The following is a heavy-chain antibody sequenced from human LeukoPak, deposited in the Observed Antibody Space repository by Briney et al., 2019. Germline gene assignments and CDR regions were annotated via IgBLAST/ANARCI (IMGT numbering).Heavy chain of an antibody. J-gene: IGHJ4*02. V-gene: IGHV3-23*01. CDR2: LRGNGDA. CDR3: AKASWVSTADAVL. D-gene: IGHD3-16*01. CDR1: GFTFSSYA. Sequence: PGGSLRLSCVASGFTFSSYAMSWVRETPARGLEWVSRLRGNGDAFYADSVKGRFTLSRDESRNTVYLQLNKLRVEDTAIYYCAKASWVSTADAVLWGQGTVVTVSS.